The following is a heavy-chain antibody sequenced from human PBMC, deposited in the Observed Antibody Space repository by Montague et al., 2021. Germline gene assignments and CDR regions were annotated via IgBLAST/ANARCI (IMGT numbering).Heavy chain of an antibody. J-gene: IGHJ4*02. Sequence: SETLSLTCTVSGGSISSSSYYWGWLRQPPGKGLEWIGSIYYSGSTYYNPSLKSRVTISVDTSKNQFSLKLSSVTAADTAVYYCASSSWGGWLQSYFDYWGQGTLVTVSS. CDR3: ASSSWGGWLQSYFDY. D-gene: IGHD5-24*01. CDR1: GGSISSSSYY. V-gene: IGHV4-39*01. CDR2: IYYSGST.